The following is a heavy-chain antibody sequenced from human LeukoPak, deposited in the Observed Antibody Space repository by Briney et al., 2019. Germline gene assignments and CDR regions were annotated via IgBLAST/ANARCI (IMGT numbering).Heavy chain of an antibody. CDR1: GGSISSGGYY. CDR2: IYYSGST. Sequence: VSGPTLVKPSETLSLTCTVSGGSISSGGYYWSWIRQHPGKGLEWIGYIYYSGSTYYNPSLKSRVTISVDTSKNQFSLKLSSVTAADTAVYYCARGPTFYYDSSGHPTRGYCFDYWGQRTLVTVSS. J-gene: IGHJ4*02. V-gene: IGHV4-31*03. CDR3: ARGPTFYYDSSGHPTRGYCFDY. D-gene: IGHD3-22*01.